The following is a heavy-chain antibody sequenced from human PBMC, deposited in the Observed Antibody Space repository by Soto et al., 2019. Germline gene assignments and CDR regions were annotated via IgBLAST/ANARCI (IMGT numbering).Heavy chain of an antibody. CDR2: IRNKAQSYTT. CDR1: GFTFSDHY. D-gene: IGHD2-15*01. Sequence: GGSLRLSCAASGFTFSDHYMDWVRQAPGKGLEWVGRIRNKAQSYTTEYAASVKGRFTISRDDSKSSLYLQMNSLKTDDTAVYYGARGPATPFPAFDYWGQGTLVTVSS. V-gene: IGHV3-72*01. CDR3: ARGPATPFPAFDY. J-gene: IGHJ4*02.